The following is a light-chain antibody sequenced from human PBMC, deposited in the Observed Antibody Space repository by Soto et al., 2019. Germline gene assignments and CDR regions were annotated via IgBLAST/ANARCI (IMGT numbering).Light chain of an antibody. CDR3: QQYRTHST. V-gene: IGKV1-5*01. Sequence: DIQMTQSPSTLSASVGDRVTITCRASQSISRWLAWYQLKPGTAPKLLIYDVSNLQSGVPSRFSGSASGTEFHLTIGSLQPDDYAIYYCQQYRTHSTFGQGTKLEI. CDR1: QSISRW. CDR2: DVS. J-gene: IGKJ2*01.